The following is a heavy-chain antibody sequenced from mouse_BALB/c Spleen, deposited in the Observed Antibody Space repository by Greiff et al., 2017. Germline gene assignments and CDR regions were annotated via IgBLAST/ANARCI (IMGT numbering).Heavy chain of an antibody. V-gene: IGHV1-7*01. CDR1: GYTFTSYW. J-gene: IGHJ3*01. Sequence: QVHVKQSGAELAKPGASVKMSCKASGYTFTSYWMHWVKQRPGQGLEWIGYINPSTGYTEYNQKFKDKATLTADKSSSTAYMQLSSLTSEDSAVYYCAREGIAYWGQGTLVTVSA. CDR3: AREGIAY. CDR2: INPSTGYT.